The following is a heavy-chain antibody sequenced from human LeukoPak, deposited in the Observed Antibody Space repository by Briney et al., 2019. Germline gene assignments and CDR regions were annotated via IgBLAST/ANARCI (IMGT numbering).Heavy chain of an antibody. D-gene: IGHD7-27*01. Sequence: SGGSLRLSCAVSGFTFSSHAMHWVRQAPGKGLEWVAAISKDGSYEKYADSVKGRFTISRDNSKNTLYLQMNSLRAEDTAVYYCARDEGAWGLDVWGQGTTVTVSS. J-gene: IGHJ6*02. CDR2: ISKDGSYE. V-gene: IGHV3-30*12. CDR1: GFTFSSHA. CDR3: ARDEGAWGLDV.